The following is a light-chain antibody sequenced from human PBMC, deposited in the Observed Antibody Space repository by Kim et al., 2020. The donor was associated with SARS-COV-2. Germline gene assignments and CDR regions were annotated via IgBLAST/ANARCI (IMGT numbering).Light chain of an antibody. V-gene: IGKV1-9*01. J-gene: IGKJ2*01. Sequence: ASVGDRVTITCRASQGISSYLAWYQQKPGKAPKLLIYAASTLKSGVPSRFSGSGSGTDFTLTISSLQPEDFATYYCQQLNSHPYTFGQGTKLEI. CDR3: QQLNSHPYT. CDR1: QGISSY. CDR2: AAS.